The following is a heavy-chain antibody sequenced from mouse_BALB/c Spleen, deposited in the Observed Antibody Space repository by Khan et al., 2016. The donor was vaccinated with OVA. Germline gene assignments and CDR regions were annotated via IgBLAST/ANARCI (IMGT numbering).Heavy chain of an antibody. Sequence: EVQLQESGPGLVKPSQSLSLTCTVNGYSITSNYAWNWIRQFPGNKLEWMGYISYNGSTNYNPSLKSRLSITRDTSKNQFFLLLHSVTTEDSATYYCARGNYYGYALDYWGQGTSVTVSS. D-gene: IGHD1-1*01. J-gene: IGHJ4*01. CDR1: GYSITSNYA. V-gene: IGHV3-2*02. CDR3: ARGNYYGYALDY. CDR2: ISYNGST.